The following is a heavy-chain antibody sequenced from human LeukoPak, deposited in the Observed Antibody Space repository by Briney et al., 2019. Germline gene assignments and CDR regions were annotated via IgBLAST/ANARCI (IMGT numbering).Heavy chain of an antibody. V-gene: IGHV3-74*01. CDR1: GFTFSSYW. CDR3: ARGGSPPEALGDTFDV. J-gene: IGHJ3*01. D-gene: IGHD1-26*01. Sequence: GGSLRLSCAASGFTFSSYWMHWVRQAPGKGLVWVSRVKSDGSSTNYADSVKGRFTVSRGNAKNTLILQMNSLRAEDTAVYYCARGGSPPEALGDTFDVWGHGTLVTVSS. CDR2: VKSDGSST.